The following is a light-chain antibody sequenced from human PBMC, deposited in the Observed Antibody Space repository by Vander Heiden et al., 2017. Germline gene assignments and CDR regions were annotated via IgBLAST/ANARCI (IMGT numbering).Light chain of an antibody. CDR2: AAS. J-gene: IGKJ4*01. V-gene: IGKV1-39*01. Sequence: DLQMTQSPSSLSASVGDRVTITCRASQRISSCLNWYQQKPGKAPKLLIYAASSLQSGVPSRFSGSGSGTDFTLTISSLQPEDFATYYCQQSYSTPCTFGGGTKVEIK. CDR3: QQSYSTPCT. CDR1: QRISSC.